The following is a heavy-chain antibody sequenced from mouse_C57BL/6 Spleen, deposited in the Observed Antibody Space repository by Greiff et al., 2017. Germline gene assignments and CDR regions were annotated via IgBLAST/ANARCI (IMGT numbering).Heavy chain of an antibody. V-gene: IGHV5-4*01. CDR2: ISDGGSYT. J-gene: IGHJ2*01. CDR1: GFTFSSYA. CDR3: ARAFYYYGSSSHFDY. D-gene: IGHD1-1*01. Sequence: EVQLVESGGGLVKPGGSLKLSCAASGFTFSSYAMSWVRQTPEKRLEWVATISDGGSYTYYPDNVTGRFTISRDNAKNNLYLQMSHLKSEDTAMYYCARAFYYYGSSSHFDYWGQGTTLTVSS.